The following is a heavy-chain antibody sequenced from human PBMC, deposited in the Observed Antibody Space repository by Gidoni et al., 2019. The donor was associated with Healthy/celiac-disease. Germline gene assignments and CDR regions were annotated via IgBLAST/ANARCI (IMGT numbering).Heavy chain of an antibody. CDR2: INHSGST. CDR1: GWSFSGYY. D-gene: IGHD4-17*01. CDR3: ARGDDYGDYEVY. Sequence: VQLPQVGPGLLQPSETLSLTFPVSGWSFSGYYWSWIRQPPGKGLEWIGEINHSGSTNYNPSLKSRVTISVDTSKNQFSLKLSSVTAADTAVYYCARGDDYGDYEVYWGQGTLVTVSS. V-gene: IGHV4-34*01. J-gene: IGHJ4*02.